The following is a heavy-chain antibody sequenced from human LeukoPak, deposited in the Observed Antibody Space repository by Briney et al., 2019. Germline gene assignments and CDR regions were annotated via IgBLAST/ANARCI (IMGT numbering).Heavy chain of an antibody. CDR2: ILNDGNQS. D-gene: IGHD3-10*02. CDR1: GLTFSSFG. CDR3: EKSGSPYVYYYMDV. Sequence: GKCLRLSCVTSGLTFSSFGMHWVRQAPGKGLEWVAGILNDGNQSQYGESVRGRFTIYRDNSKNTLYLEMNTLRAEDTGVYYCEKSGSPYVYYYMDVWGKGTTVTVSS. J-gene: IGHJ6*03. V-gene: IGHV3-33*06.